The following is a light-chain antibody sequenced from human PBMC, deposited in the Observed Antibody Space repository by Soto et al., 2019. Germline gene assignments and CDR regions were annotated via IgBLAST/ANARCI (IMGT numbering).Light chain of an antibody. V-gene: IGKV1-9*01. J-gene: IGKJ5*01. CDR1: QGIDSS. CDR2: AAS. Sequence: DIQMTQSPSSLSASVGDRVTITCQASQGIDSSFAWYQQKPGKAPKLLIYAASSLQSGVPSRFSGSGSGTDFTLTISSLQPEDFATYDCQQLHDYPITFGQGTRLEIK. CDR3: QQLHDYPIT.